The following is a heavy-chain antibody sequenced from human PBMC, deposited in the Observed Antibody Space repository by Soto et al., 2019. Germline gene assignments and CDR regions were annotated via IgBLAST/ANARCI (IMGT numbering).Heavy chain of an antibody. V-gene: IGHV1-46*01. CDR2: INPGGGDT. J-gene: IGHJ4*02. Sequence: QVQLGQSGAEVKKPGASVKVSCRASGYSFSSFYLHWIRQAPGQGLEWMGLINPGGGDTSYAQKFEGRVTMTRDTSTSTVYMELGSLRSDDTAVYYCVRDLEPPVGANRYFDIWGQGTLVTVSS. CDR3: VRDLEPPVGANRYFDI. D-gene: IGHD1-26*01. CDR1: GYSFSSFY.